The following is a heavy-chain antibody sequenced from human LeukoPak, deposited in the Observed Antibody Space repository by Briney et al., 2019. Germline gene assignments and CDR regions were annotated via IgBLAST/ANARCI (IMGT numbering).Heavy chain of an antibody. D-gene: IGHD3-22*01. CDR2: LSNDVT. Sequence: GGSLRLSCAASGFTFSSYAMSWVRQTPGKGLEWVSTLSNDVTYYADSVKGRFTISRDNSKSALYLQMTTLRAEDTAVYYCARRFYYYDSSGLIPYLSNYYWYFDLWGRGTLVTVSS. CDR3: ARRFYYYDSSGLIPYLSNYYWYFDL. J-gene: IGHJ2*01. CDR1: GFTFSSYA. V-gene: IGHV3-23*01.